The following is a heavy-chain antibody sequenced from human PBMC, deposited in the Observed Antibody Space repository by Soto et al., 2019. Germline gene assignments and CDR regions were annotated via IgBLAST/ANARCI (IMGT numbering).Heavy chain of an antibody. V-gene: IGHV3-74*01. CDR1: GFTFSSYW. Sequence: SGGSLRLSCAASGFTFSSYWMHWVPQAPGKGLVWVSRINSDGSSTSYADSVKGRFTISRDNAKNTLYLQMNSLRAEDTAVYYCARTLRSVSGMDVWGQGTTVTVSS. CDR2: INSDGSST. D-gene: IGHD4-4*01. J-gene: IGHJ6*02. CDR3: ARTLRSVSGMDV.